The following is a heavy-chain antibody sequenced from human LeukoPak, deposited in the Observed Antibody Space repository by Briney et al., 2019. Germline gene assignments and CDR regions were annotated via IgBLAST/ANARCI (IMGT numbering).Heavy chain of an antibody. D-gene: IGHD3-22*01. J-gene: IGHJ3*02. CDR1: GFTFSSYG. V-gene: IGHV3-33*06. Sequence: GRSLRLSCAASGFTFSSYGMHWVRQAPGKGLEWVAVIWYDGSNKYYTDSVKGRFTISRDNSKNTLYLQMNSLRAEDTAVYYCAKDLSPYYYDSSGYYIPHDALDIWGRGTMVTVSS. CDR2: IWYDGSNK. CDR3: AKDLSPYYYDSSGYYIPHDALDI.